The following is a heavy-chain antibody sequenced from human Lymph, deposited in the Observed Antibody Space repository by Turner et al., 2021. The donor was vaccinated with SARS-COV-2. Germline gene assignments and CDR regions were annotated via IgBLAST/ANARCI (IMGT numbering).Heavy chain of an antibody. CDR3: AKDQSSYYFHSGEDY. J-gene: IGHJ4*02. CDR2: INPSGGGT. V-gene: IGHV1-46*03. CDR1: GYTFTSYY. D-gene: IGHD3-10*01. Sequence: QVQLVQSGAAVKKPGGAVKVSCKASGYTFTSYYMHWVRQAPGQGLEWMGIINPSGGGTNYAQKFQGRVTMTRDTSTSTVYMELTSLRSEDTAVYYCAKDQSSYYFHSGEDYWGQGTLVTVSS.